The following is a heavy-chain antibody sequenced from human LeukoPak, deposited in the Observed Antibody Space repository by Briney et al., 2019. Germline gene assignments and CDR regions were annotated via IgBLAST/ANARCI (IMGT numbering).Heavy chain of an antibody. CDR3: ARVGYCSSTSCSKAEYFQH. CDR2: IYYSGST. J-gene: IGHJ1*01. CDR1: GGSISSSSYY. V-gene: IGHV4-39*01. Sequence: SETLSLTCTVSGGSISSSSYYWGWIRQPPGKGLEWIGSIYYSGSTYYNPSLKSRVTISVDTSKNQFSLKLSSVTAADTAVYYCARVGYCSSTSCSKAEYFQHWGQGTLVTVSS. D-gene: IGHD2-2*01.